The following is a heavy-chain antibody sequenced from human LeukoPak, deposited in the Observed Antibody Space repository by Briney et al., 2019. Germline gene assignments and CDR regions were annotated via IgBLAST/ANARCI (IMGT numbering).Heavy chain of an antibody. V-gene: IGHV3-53*01. J-gene: IGHJ4*02. CDR3: ARRAGTYSHPYDY. CDR1: GFTVSSNS. D-gene: IGHD6-19*01. Sequence: GGSLRLSCTVSGFTVSSNSMSWVRQAPGKGLEWVPFIYSDNTHYSDSVKGRFTISRDNSKNTLYLQMNSLRAEDTAVYYCARRAGTYSHPYDYWGQGTLVTVSS. CDR2: IYSDNT.